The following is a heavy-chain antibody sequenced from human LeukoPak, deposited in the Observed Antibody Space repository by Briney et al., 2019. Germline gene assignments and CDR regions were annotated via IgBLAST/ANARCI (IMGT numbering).Heavy chain of an antibody. CDR3: ARDRGYCSSTSCYSD. Sequence: SVKVSCKASGYTFTSYGISWVRQAPGQGLEWMGRIIPILGIVNYAQKFQGRVTITADKSTSTAYMELSSPRSEDTAVYYCARDRGYCSSTSCYSDWGQGTLVTVSS. CDR1: GYTFTSYG. CDR2: IIPILGIV. V-gene: IGHV1-69*04. J-gene: IGHJ4*02. D-gene: IGHD2-2*02.